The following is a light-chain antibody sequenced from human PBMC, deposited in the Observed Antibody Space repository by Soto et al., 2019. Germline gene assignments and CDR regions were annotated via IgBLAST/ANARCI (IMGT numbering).Light chain of an antibody. CDR2: GVS. CDR3: QKYANSPIT. Sequence: EVVVTQAPVTRSLSPGESATLSCGASQSVSSNFLAWYQQKTGQAPRILIYGVSSRASGIPDRFFGSGSGTDLNLTINRLEPEDFAVYYCQKYANSPITFGQGTRLDIK. J-gene: IGKJ5*01. CDR1: QSVSSNF. V-gene: IGKV3-20*01.